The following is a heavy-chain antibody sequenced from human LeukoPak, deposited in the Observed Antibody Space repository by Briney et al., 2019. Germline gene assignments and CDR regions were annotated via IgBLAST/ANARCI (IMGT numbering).Heavy chain of an antibody. D-gene: IGHD5-18*01. Sequence: PSETLSLTCTVSGGSISSYYWSWIRQPPGKGLEWIGYIYYSGSTNYNPSLKSRVTISVDTSKNQFSLKLSSVTAADTAVYYCARVWGVTGGVDSYGYYYYYYYGMDVWGQGTTVTVSS. CDR2: IYYSGST. CDR3: ARVWGVTGGVDSYGYYYYYYYGMDV. J-gene: IGHJ6*02. CDR1: GGSISSYY. V-gene: IGHV4-59*01.